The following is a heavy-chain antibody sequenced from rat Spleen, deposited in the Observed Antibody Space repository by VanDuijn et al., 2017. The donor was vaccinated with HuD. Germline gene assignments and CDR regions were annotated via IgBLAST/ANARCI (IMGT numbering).Heavy chain of an antibody. D-gene: IGHD1-1*01. CDR3: ARPRGLLHRYYFDY. CDR2: ITNSGGNT. J-gene: IGHJ2*01. Sequence: EVQLVESGGGLVQPGRSMKLSCAAAGFISSDHYVAWVRQAPTKGLEWVASITNSGGNTYYRDSVKGRFTISRDNAKNTQYLQMDSLRSEDTATYYCARPRGLLHRYYFDYWGQGVMVTVSS. V-gene: IGHV5-25*01. CDR1: GFISSDHY.